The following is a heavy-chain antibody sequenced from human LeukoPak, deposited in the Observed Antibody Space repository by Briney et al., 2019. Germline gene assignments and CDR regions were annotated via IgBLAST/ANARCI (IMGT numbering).Heavy chain of an antibody. CDR2: IHHSGNT. V-gene: IGHV4-4*02. CDR1: GDSISNDNW. CDR3: ARAGKIRGYCSSTSCRASPFDY. D-gene: IGHD2-2*01. J-gene: IGHJ4*02. Sequence: PSETLSLTCAVSGDSISNDNWWSWVRQPPGKRLEWIGEIHHSGNTNYDPSLKSRVTTSMDKSKNQFSLKLSSVTAADTAVYYCARAGKIRGYCSSTSCRASPFDYWGQGTLVTVSS.